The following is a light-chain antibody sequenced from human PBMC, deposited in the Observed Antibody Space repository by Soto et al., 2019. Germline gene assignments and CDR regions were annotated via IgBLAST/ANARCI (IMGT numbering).Light chain of an antibody. CDR3: LQDYDYPYT. V-gene: IGKV1-6*02. J-gene: IGKJ2*01. Sequence: IQMTQSPSSLSASVGDRVTLTCRSSRSIRNDLAWYQQRPGKAPRLLVYGACSLAPGAPSRFSGSGSGTDFTLTISGLQPEDFASYYCLQDYDYPYTFGQGTTLDIK. CDR1: RSIRND. CDR2: GAC.